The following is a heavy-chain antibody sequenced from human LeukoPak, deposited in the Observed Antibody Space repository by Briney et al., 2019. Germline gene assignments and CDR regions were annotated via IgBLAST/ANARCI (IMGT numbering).Heavy chain of an antibody. CDR2: ISAYNGNT. Sequence: ASVKVACKASGYTFTSYSISWVRQAPGQGLEWMGWISAYNGNTIYAQKVKGRVTMTSDTSTSTAYMELRSLKSDDTAVYYCARASYCSDGSCYSDYWGQGTLVTVSS. J-gene: IGHJ4*02. CDR1: GYTFTSYS. V-gene: IGHV1-18*01. CDR3: ARASYCSDGSCYSDY. D-gene: IGHD2-15*01.